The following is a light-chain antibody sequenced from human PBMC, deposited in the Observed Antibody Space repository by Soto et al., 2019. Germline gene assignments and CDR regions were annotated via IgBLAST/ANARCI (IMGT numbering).Light chain of an antibody. V-gene: IGKV3-20*01. CDR3: QQFGGSPL. CDR1: RSVSSTY. J-gene: IGKJ2*01. CDR2: GAS. Sequence: EIVLTQSPGTLSLSPGERATLSCRASRSVSSTYLAWYQQKPGQAPRLLIYGASSRATGIPDRFSGSGSGTDFTLTITRLEPDEFAVYYCQQFGGSPLFGQGTKLEI.